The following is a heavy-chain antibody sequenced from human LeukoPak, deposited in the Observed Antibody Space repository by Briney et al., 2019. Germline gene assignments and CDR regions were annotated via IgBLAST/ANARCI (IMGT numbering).Heavy chain of an antibody. J-gene: IGHJ4*02. CDR3: VSHCSTTSCYLY. Sequence: GGSLRLSCAASGFTFSSYWMHWVRQAPGKGLVWVSRINSDGSSTSYADSVKGRFTISRDNAKNTLYLQMNSLRAEDTAVYYCVSHCSTTSCYLYWGQGTLVTVSS. V-gene: IGHV3-74*01. D-gene: IGHD2-2*01. CDR2: INSDGSST. CDR1: GFTFSSYW.